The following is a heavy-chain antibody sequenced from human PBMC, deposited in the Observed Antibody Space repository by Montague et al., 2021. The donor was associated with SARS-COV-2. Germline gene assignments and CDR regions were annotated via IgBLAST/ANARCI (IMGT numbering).Heavy chain of an antibody. CDR2: INYGGST. D-gene: IGHD1-1*01. J-gene: IGHJ4*02. Sequence: SETLSLTCAVYGGSFSDYHWTWIRQSPGGGLDGIGQINYGGSTKYNPSLRSRVTISIDTSKNQFSLKLTSVTAADTAVYYCARGAPGYWGQGTLVTVSS. V-gene: IGHV4-34*01. CDR1: GGSFSDYH. CDR3: ARGAPGY.